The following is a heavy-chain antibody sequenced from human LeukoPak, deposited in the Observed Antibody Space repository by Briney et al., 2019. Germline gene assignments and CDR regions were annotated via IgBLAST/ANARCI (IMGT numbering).Heavy chain of an antibody. D-gene: IGHD6-19*01. CDR2: IYPGDSDT. Sequence: GESLKISCKGSGYSFTSYWIGWVRQMPGKGLEWMGIIYPGDSDTRYSPSFQGQVTISADKSISTAYLQWSSLKASDTAMYYCTRSIAVAYDAFDIWGQGTMVTVSS. CDR3: TRSIAVAYDAFDI. CDR1: GYSFTSYW. V-gene: IGHV5-51*01. J-gene: IGHJ3*02.